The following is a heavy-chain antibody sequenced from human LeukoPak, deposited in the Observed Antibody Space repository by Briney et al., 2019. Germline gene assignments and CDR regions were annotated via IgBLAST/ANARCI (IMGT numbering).Heavy chain of an antibody. CDR2: IYYSGST. J-gene: IGHJ5*02. Sequence: SETLSLTCTVSSASISTYHWSWIRQPPGKGLEYIGYIYYSGSTNYNPSLKSRVTISIDTSKNQFSLKLSSVTAADTAVYYCAREKQSGGFDPWGQGTLVTVSS. CDR1: SASISTYH. CDR3: AREKQSGGFDP. D-gene: IGHD6-25*01. V-gene: IGHV4-59*01.